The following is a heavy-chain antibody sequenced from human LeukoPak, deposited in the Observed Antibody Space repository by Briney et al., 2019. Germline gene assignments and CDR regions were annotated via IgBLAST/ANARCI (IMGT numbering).Heavy chain of an antibody. CDR3: ATPMVRGVIISA. V-gene: IGHV3-23*01. CDR1: EFTFSGYW. D-gene: IGHD3-10*01. CDR2: ISGSGGST. J-gene: IGHJ4*02. Sequence: GGSLRLSCAASEFTFSGYWMNWVRQAPGKGLEWVSAISGSGGSTYYADSVKGRFTISRDNSKNTLYLQMNSLKAEDTAVYYCATPMVRGVIISAWGQGTLVTVSS.